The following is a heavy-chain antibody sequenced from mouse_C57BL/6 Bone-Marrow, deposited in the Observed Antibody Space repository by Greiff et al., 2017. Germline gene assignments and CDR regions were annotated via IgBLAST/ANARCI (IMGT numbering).Heavy chain of an antibody. Sequence: EVMLVESGGGLVQPGGSMKLSCVASGFTFSNYWMNWVRQSPEKGLEWVAQIRLKSDNYATHYAESVKGRFTISRDDSKSSVYLQMNNLRAEDTGIYYCTRTGTGLAYWGQGTLVTVSA. J-gene: IGHJ3*01. V-gene: IGHV6-3*01. CDR1: GFTFSNYW. CDR2: IRLKSDNYAT. D-gene: IGHD4-1*01. CDR3: TRTGTGLAY.